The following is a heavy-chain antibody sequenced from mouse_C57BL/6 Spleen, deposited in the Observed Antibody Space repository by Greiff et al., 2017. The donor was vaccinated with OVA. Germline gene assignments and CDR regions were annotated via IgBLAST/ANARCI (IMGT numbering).Heavy chain of an antibody. CDR1: GFTFSSYG. Sequence: EVKLVESGGDLVKPGGSLKLSCAASGFTFSSYGMSWVRQTPDKRLEWVATISSGGSYTYYPDSVKGRFTISRDNAKNTLYLQMSSLKSEDTAMYYCARQGYSNPYFDYWGQGTTLTVSS. CDR3: ARQGYSNPYFDY. V-gene: IGHV5-6*01. D-gene: IGHD2-5*01. CDR2: ISSGGSYT. J-gene: IGHJ2*01.